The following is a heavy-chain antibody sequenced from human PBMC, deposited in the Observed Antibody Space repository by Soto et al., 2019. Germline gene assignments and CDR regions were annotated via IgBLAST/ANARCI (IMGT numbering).Heavy chain of an antibody. J-gene: IGHJ4*02. CDR1: GFTFSSFA. V-gene: IGHV3-23*01. Sequence: QLLESGGGLVQPGGSLRLSCEGSGFTFSSFAMGWVRQAPGKGLEWLSSVSADGVSSFSADSVRGRFRVSRDNSKNTLFLQMRFLRVEDTAVYYCAKTCQAPVGTHFFDLWGQGTQVTVSS. CDR3: AKTCQAPVGTHFFDL. CDR2: VSADGVSS.